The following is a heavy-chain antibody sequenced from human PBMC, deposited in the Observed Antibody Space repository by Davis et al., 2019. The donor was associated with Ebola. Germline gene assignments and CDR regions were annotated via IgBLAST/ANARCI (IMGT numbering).Heavy chain of an antibody. V-gene: IGHV4-34*01. J-gene: IGHJ6*03. Sequence: MPSETLSLTCAVYGGSFSGYYWSWIRQPPGKGLEWIGEINHSGSTTYNPSLKSRVTISVDTSKNQFSLKLSSVTAADTAVYYCARGTASYYYYNYYMDVWGKGTTVTVSS. CDR3: ARGTASYYYYNYYMDV. CDR1: GGSFSGYY. D-gene: IGHD4-17*01. CDR2: INHSGST.